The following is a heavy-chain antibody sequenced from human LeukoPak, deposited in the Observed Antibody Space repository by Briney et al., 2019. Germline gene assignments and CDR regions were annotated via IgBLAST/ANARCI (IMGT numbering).Heavy chain of an antibody. Sequence: SETLSLTCIVSGGSISSSTSFWGWIRQPPGKGLEWIGSFYYSGSTYYNASLKSRITISVDTSKNQFSLKLSSVTAADTAVYHCSRHSGSGATGGINPPGAFWGQGTLVIVSS. CDR2: FYYSGST. V-gene: IGHV4-39*01. D-gene: IGHD3-16*01. J-gene: IGHJ4*02. CDR3: SRHSGSGATGGINPPGAF. CDR1: GGSISSSTSF.